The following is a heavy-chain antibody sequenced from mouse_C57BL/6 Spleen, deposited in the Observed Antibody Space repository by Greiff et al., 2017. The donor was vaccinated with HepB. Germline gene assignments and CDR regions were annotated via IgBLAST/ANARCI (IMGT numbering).Heavy chain of an antibody. CDR1: GYAFSSSW. Sequence: VQLKESGPELVKPGASVKISCKASGYAFSSSWMNWVKQRPGKGLEWIGRIYPGDGDTNYNGKFKGKATLTADKSSSTAYMQLSSLTSEDSAVYFCARPYYGSSYGYWYFDVWGTGTTVTVSS. V-gene: IGHV1-82*01. J-gene: IGHJ1*03. CDR2: IYPGDGDT. D-gene: IGHD1-1*01. CDR3: ARPYYGSSYGYWYFDV.